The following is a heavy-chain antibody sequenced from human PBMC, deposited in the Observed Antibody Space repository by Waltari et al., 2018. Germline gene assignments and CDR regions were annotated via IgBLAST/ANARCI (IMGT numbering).Heavy chain of an antibody. Sequence: EVQLVESGGGLVNPGGSMRLSCAASGFTFSDYSVTWVRQAPGRGFGWVSSISSADYSLAADSMKGRFIISRDNAKNSLYLQMNGLGGEDTAVYYCARVIVYSDSPVCDFWGQGTLVIVSS. D-gene: IGHD2-21*01. CDR2: ISSADYS. CDR3: ARVIVYSDSPVCDF. J-gene: IGHJ4*01. CDR1: GFTFSDYS. V-gene: IGHV3-21*01.